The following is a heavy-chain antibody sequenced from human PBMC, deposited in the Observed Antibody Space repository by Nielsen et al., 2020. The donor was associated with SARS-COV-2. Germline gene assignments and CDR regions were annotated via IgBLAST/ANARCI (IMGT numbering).Heavy chain of an antibody. D-gene: IGHD3-3*01. CDR1: GFTFSSYA. J-gene: IGHJ4*02. CDR2: ISYDGSNK. Sequence: GESLKISCAASGFTFSSYAMHWVRQAPGKGLEWVAVISYDGSNKYYADSVKGRFTISRDNSKNTLYLQMNSLRAEDTAVYYCAQGGLWGGYSGYWGQGTLVTVSS. CDR3: AQGGLWGGYSGY. V-gene: IGHV3-30-3*02.